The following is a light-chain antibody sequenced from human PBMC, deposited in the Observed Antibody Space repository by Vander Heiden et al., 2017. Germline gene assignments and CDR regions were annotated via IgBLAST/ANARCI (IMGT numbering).Light chain of an antibody. CDR2: RWE. Sequence: QSVLTQPPSASGTPGQKVSMSCSGSSSNIGKNDVSWYEQLPGTAPKVRMYRWEDLCSGVSDRFVGSKVGTSASVAIGGRRSEDEATYYCATWDDSLSSPVVGGGTKWTV. CDR3: ATWDDSLSSPV. CDR1: SSNIGKND. V-gene: IGLV1-47*01. J-gene: IGLJ3*02.